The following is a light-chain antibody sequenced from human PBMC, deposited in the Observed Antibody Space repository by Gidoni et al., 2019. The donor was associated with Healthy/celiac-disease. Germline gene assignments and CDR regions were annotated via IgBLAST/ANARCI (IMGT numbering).Light chain of an antibody. CDR2: GAS. Sequence: ELVMTQSPATLSVSPGERATLSCRASQSVSSNLAWYQQKPGQAPRRLIYGASTRATGIPARFSGSGSGTEFTLTISSLQSEDFAVYYCQQYNNWPPPLTFXGXTKVEIK. CDR3: QQYNNWPPPLT. V-gene: IGKV3-15*01. J-gene: IGKJ4*01. CDR1: QSVSSN.